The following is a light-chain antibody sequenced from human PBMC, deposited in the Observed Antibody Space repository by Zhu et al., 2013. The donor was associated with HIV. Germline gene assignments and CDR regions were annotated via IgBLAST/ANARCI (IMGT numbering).Light chain of an antibody. CDR2: AAS. J-gene: IGKJ4*01. CDR3: QQYNSDIGVT. V-gene: IGKV1-16*01. Sequence: DIQMTQSPSSLSASVGDRVTITCRASQSISNYLNWYQQKPGKAPKVLIYAASSLVSGVPSRLSGSGSGTEFTLTISSLQPDDFATYYCQQYNSDIGVTFGGGTEVEIK. CDR1: QSISNY.